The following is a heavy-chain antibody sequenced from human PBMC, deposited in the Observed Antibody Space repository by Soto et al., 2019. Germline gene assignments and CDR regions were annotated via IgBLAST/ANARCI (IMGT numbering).Heavy chain of an antibody. J-gene: IGHJ5*02. CDR3: ERMQTQLGWFDP. Sequence: SGPTLVNPTQTLTLTCTFSGFSLSTSGVCVSWIRQPPGKALEWLALIDGDDDKYYNTSLKTRLTISKDTSKNQVVLTMANMDPVDTSSYYCERMQTQLGWFDPWGQGTLVTVSS. D-gene: IGHD6-13*01. CDR2: IDGDDDK. CDR1: GFSLSTSGVC. V-gene: IGHV2-70*01.